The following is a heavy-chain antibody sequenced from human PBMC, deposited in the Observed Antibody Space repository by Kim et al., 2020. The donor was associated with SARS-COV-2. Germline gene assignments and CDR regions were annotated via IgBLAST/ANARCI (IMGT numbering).Heavy chain of an antibody. V-gene: IGHV3-48*03. CDR2: ISSSGSTI. Sequence: GGSLRLSCAASGFTFSSYEMNWVRQAPGKGLEWVSYISSSGSTIYYADSVKGRFTISRDNAKNSLYLQMNSLRAEDTAVYYCARGGGTMIVVVITTGPYYGMDVWGAWTTVTVSS. CDR3: ARGGGTMIVVVITTGPYYGMDV. CDR1: GFTFSSYE. D-gene: IGHD3-22*01. J-gene: IGHJ6*02.